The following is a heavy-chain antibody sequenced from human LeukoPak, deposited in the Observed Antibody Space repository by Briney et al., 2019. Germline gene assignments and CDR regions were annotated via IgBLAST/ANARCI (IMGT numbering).Heavy chain of an antibody. Sequence: KPGGSLRLSCAASGFTFSSYSMNWVRQAPGKGLEWVSSISSSSSYIYYAGSVKGRFTISRDNAKNSLYLQMNSLRAEDTAVYYCASGSMSSIGGSYLYWGQGTLVTVSS. CDR3: ASGSMSSIGGSYLY. CDR2: ISSSSSYI. J-gene: IGHJ4*02. D-gene: IGHD1-26*01. CDR1: GFTFSSYS. V-gene: IGHV3-21*01.